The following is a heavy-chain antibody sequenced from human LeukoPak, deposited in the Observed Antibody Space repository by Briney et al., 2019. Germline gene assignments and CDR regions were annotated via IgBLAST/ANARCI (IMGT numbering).Heavy chain of an antibody. CDR1: GXTFSRYW. D-gene: IGHD6-19*01. CDR3: ARQLSGWYDADPY. V-gene: IGHV3-7*05. Sequence: GGSLRLSCAASGXTFSRYWVSWVRQAPGKGLEWVANIKEDGSRNHYVDSVKGRFTISRDNAKSSLYLQMNSLRVEDTAVYYCARQLSGWYDADPYWGQGTLVTVSS. CDR2: IKEDGSRN. J-gene: IGHJ4*02.